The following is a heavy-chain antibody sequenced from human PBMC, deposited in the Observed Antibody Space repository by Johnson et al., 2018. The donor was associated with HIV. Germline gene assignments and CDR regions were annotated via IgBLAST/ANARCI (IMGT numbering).Heavy chain of an antibody. D-gene: IGHD3-16*01. Sequence: QVQLVESGGGVVQPGRSLRLSCAASGFIFSNYAMHWVRQAPGKGLEWVVIISYDGSNKKYADSVKGRFTISRENAKNSLYLQMNSLRAGDTAVYYCARSRERGEAFDIWGKGTMVTVSS. J-gene: IGHJ3*02. CDR2: ISYDGSNK. CDR3: ARSRERGEAFDI. CDR1: GFIFSNYA. V-gene: IGHV3-30*14.